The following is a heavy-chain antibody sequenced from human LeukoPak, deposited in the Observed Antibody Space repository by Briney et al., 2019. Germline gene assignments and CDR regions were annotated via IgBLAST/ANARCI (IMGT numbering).Heavy chain of an antibody. CDR2: FNRNGGSP. J-gene: IGHJ6*02. Sequence: GGPLRLPCVVSGFTFDDYGMSGVRQSPGKGLEGLSCFNRNGGSPDYADSVKGRFTISRHNAKNSLYLQMNRLGVEDTPLYHCARDGCSSTSCYVANHYKYGIDVLGQATKVAV. CDR1: GFTFDDYG. V-gene: IGHV3-20*01. CDR3: ARDGCSSTSCYVANHYKYGIDV. D-gene: IGHD2-2*01.